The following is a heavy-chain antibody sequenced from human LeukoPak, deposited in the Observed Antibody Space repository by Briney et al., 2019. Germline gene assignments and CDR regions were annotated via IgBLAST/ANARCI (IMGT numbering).Heavy chain of an antibody. CDR2: NNPSGGST. D-gene: IGHD5-12*01. V-gene: IGHV1-46*01. Sequence: ASVKVSCKASGYTFTSYYMHWVRQAPRQGLEWMGINNPSGGSTSYAQKFQGRVTMTRDTSTSTVYMELSSLRSEDTAVYYCASLRGAYGSGDYFDYWGQGTLVTVSS. J-gene: IGHJ4*02. CDR3: ASLRGAYGSGDYFDY. CDR1: GYTFTSYY.